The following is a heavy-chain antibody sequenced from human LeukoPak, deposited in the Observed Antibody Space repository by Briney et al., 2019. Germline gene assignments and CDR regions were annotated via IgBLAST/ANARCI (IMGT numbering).Heavy chain of an antibody. CDR1: GGSISSYY. V-gene: IGHV4-59*01. Sequence: SETLSLTCTVSGGSISSYYWTWIRQTPGKGLEWIAYIHYNGNTKSNPSLKSRVTISLDTSKDQFSLKLTSVTAADTALYYCARGVGSGYPDYWGQGTLVTVSS. CDR3: ARGVGSGYPDY. D-gene: IGHD3-22*01. J-gene: IGHJ4*02. CDR2: IHYNGNT.